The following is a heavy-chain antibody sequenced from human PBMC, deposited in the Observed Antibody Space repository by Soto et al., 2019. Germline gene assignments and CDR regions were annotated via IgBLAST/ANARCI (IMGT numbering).Heavy chain of an antibody. CDR2: ISGSGGGT. CDR3: ANSLVAGKHLSYYYGMDV. CDR1: GFTFSSYA. V-gene: IGHV3-23*01. Sequence: EVQLLESGGGLVQPGGSLRLSCAASGFTFSSYAMYWVRQAPGKGLEWVSVISGSGGGTYYADSVKGRFTISRDDSKNTLYLQMNSLRAEDTAVYYCANSLVAGKHLSYYYGMDVWGQGTTVTVS. J-gene: IGHJ6*02. D-gene: IGHD6-19*01.